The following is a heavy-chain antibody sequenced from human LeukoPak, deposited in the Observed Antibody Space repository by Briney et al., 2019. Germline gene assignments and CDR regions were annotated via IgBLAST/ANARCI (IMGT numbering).Heavy chain of an antibody. J-gene: IGHJ6*03. CDR1: GGSISSRSYY. D-gene: IGHD3-10*01. CDR3: ARGLWFGELYRDYYYYYMDV. CDR2: IYYSGST. Sequence: SETLSLTCTVSGGSISSRSYYWGWIRQPPGKGLEWIGSIYYSGSTYYNPSLKSRVTISVDTSKNQFSLKLSSVTAADTAVYYCARGLWFGELYRDYYYYYMDVWGKGTTVTVSS. V-gene: IGHV4-39*07.